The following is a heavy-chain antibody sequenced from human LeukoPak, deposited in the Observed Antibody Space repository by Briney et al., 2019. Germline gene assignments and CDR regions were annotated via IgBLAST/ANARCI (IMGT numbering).Heavy chain of an antibody. D-gene: IGHD3-3*01. J-gene: IGHJ3*02. V-gene: IGHV1-46*01. Sequence: ASVKVSCKASGYTFTSYYMHWVRQAPGQGLEWMGIINPNGGSTSHAQKFQGRVTMTRDTSTSTVYMELSSLRSEDTAVYYCARESGSFQFLEGLYNAFDIWGQGTMVTVSS. CDR3: ARESGSFQFLEGLYNAFDI. CDR1: GYTFTSYY. CDR2: INPNGGST.